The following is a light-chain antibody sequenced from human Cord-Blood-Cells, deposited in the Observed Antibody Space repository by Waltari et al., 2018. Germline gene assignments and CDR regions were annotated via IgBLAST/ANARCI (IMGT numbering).Light chain of an antibody. V-gene: IGLV2-18*02. J-gene: IGLJ3*02. CDR1: SSDVGSYNR. Sequence: QSALTQPPSVSGSPGQSVTISCTGTSSDVGSYNRVSWYQQPPGTAPKLRIYEVSNRPSGVPDRFSGSKSGNTASLTISELQAEDEADYYCSSYTSSSTWVFGGGTKLTVL. CDR2: EVS. CDR3: SSYTSSSTWV.